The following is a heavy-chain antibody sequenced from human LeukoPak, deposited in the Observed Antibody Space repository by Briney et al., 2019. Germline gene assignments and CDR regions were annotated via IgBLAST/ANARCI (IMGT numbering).Heavy chain of an antibody. J-gene: IGHJ4*02. CDR3: AGPRWEYYYDSSGFDY. D-gene: IGHD3-22*01. Sequence: SETLSLTCTVSGGSISSSSYYWGWIRQPPGKGLEWIGSIYYSGSTYYNPSLKSRVTISVDTSKNQFSLKLSSVTAADTAVYYCAGPRWEYYYDSSGFDYWGQGTLVTVSS. CDR2: IYYSGST. CDR1: GGSISSSSYY. V-gene: IGHV4-39*07.